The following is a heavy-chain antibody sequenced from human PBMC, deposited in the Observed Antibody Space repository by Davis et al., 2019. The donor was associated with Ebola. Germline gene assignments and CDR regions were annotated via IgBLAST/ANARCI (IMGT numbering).Heavy chain of an antibody. J-gene: IGHJ4*02. CDR2: VRGSGGST. D-gene: IGHD2-15*01. V-gene: IGHV3-23*01. CDR1: GFIFSNYD. Sequence: PAGSLTLSCAASGFIFSNYDMSWVRQVPGKGLEWVSTVRGSGGSTHYSDSVRGQFSISRDNSKNTLYLQMNSLRAEDTATYYCARYCHYPDCSYFDCWGQGTVVAVSS. CDR3: ARYCHYPDCSYFDC.